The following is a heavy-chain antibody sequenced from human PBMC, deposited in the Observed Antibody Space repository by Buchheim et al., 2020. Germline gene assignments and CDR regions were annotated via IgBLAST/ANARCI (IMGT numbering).Heavy chain of an antibody. CDR1: GFTVSSCT. CDR3: ATDLRSTLFQGAAWGTY. Sequence: EVYVVESGGGLVRPGGSLRLSCAASGFTVSSCTMNWVRQAPGKGLEWVSSISSDETYIFYADSGKGRFTISRDNGKNSVYLEMTNLTPEDTAMYYCATDLRSTLFQGAAWGTYWGQET. CDR2: ISSDETYI. V-gene: IGHV3-21*06. D-gene: IGHD3-10*01. J-gene: IGHJ4*02.